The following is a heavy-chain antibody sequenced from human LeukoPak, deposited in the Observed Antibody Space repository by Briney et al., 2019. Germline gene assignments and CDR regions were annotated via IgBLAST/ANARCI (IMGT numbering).Heavy chain of an antibody. CDR2: INPNSGGT. V-gene: IGHV1-2*02. Sequence: ASVKVSCKASGYTFTGYYMHWVRQGPGQGLEWVGWINPNSGGTNYAQKFQGRVTMTRETSISTAYMELSRLRSDDTAVYYCVRGGYYDILTGYLNYWGQGTLVTVSS. CDR3: VRGGYYDILTGYLNY. CDR1: GYTFTGYY. J-gene: IGHJ4*02. D-gene: IGHD3-9*01.